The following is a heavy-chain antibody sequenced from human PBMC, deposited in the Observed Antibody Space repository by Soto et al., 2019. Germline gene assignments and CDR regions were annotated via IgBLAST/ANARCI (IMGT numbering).Heavy chain of an antibody. CDR1: GYTFSNFW. J-gene: IGHJ4*02. V-gene: IGHV5-51*01. CDR3: ARSPRSSSYFDH. Sequence: GESLKISCQCSGYTFSNFWVGWVRQLPGQGLEWMGIIYPGDHETRYSPSFHGKVTISAEKSINTAYLQWNSLEASDSAFYFCARSPRSSSYFDHWGQGALVTVSS. CDR2: IYPGDHET. D-gene: IGHD6-13*01.